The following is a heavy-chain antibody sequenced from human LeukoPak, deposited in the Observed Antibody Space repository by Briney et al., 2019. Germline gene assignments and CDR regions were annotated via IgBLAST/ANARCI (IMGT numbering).Heavy chain of an antibody. CDR3: ARDSGFWLITPYDI. J-gene: IGHJ3*02. CDR1: GGSISSSSYY. V-gene: IGHV4-39*07. D-gene: IGHD3-16*01. CDR2: IYTSGST. Sequence: SETLSLTCTVSGGSISSSSYYWGWIRQPPGKGLEWIGRIYTSGSTNYNPSLKSRVTISVDTSKNQFSLKLSSVTAADTAVYYCARDSGFWLITPYDIWGQGTMVTVSS.